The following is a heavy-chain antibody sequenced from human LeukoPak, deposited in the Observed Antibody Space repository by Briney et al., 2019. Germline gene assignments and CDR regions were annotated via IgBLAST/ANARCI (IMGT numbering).Heavy chain of an antibody. J-gene: IGHJ4*02. D-gene: IGHD2-15*01. CDR3: ARTYCSGGSCHLRYFDY. CDR2: IYPDDSDT. CDR1: GYFFTTYW. Sequence: GESLKISCKGSGYFFTTYWIVWVRQMPGKGLECMGIIYPDDSDTTYSPSFQGQVTISADKSISTAYLQWSSLKDSDTDIYYFARTYCSGGSCHLRYFDYWGQGTLVTVSS. V-gene: IGHV5-51*01.